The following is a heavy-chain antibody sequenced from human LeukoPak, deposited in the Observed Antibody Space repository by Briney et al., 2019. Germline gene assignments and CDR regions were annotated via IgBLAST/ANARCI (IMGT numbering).Heavy chain of an antibody. J-gene: IGHJ3*02. Sequence: GGSLRLSCAASGFTFSSYEMNWVRQAPGKGLEWVSYSISSGSRLYIADSVKGRFTISRDNAKNSRHLRMNSLRAEDTAVYYCARDSNVDGAFDIWGQGTMVTVSS. V-gene: IGHV3-48*03. CDR1: GFTFSSYE. CDR2: SISSGSRL. CDR3: ARDSNVDGAFDI. D-gene: IGHD5-24*01.